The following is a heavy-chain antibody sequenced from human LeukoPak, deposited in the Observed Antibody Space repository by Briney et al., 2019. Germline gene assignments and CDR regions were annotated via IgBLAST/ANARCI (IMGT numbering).Heavy chain of an antibody. J-gene: IGHJ4*02. CDR2: ISSSGSTI. CDR1: GFTFSSYE. V-gene: IGHV3-48*03. Sequence: GGSLRLSCAASGFTFSSYEMNWVRQAPGKGLEWVSYISSSGSTIYYADSVKGRFTISRDNAKNSLYLQMNSLRAEDTAVYYCARSSGWEYYFDYWGQGTLVTVSS. CDR3: ARSSGWEYYFDY. D-gene: IGHD6-19*01.